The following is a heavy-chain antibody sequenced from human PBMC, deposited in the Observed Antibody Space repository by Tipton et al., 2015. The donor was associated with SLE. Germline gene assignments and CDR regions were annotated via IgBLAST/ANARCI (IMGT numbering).Heavy chain of an antibody. Sequence: SLRLSCAASGFTFSSYGMSWVRQAPGKGLEWVSAISGSGGSTYYADSVKGRFTISRDNSKNTLYLQMNSLRAEDTAVYYCARDHQIAVAGRGFFGYWGQGTLVTVSS. CDR1: GFTFSSYG. CDR2: ISGSGGST. CDR3: ARDHQIAVAGRGFFGY. D-gene: IGHD6-19*01. J-gene: IGHJ4*02. V-gene: IGHV3-23*01.